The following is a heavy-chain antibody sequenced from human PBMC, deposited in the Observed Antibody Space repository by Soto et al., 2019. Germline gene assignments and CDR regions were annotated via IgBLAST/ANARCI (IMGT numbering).Heavy chain of an antibody. CDR1: GFPFSPNW. CDR3: AIGTEGYHPLSRTWFAP. V-gene: IGHV3-7*01. D-gene: IGHD6-13*01. J-gene: IGHJ5*02. Sequence: PGESLRLSCAASGFPFSPNWMTWVRQAPGKGLEWVANIKQDGRKTCAADSGKGRFTVSRDNAKNSLYLQTTSLRAEETAVYFRAIGTEGYHPLSRTWFAPWGQGTLVTVSS. CDR2: IKQDGRKT.